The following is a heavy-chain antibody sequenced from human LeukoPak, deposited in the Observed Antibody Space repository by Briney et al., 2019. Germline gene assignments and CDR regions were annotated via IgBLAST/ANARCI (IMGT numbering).Heavy chain of an antibody. J-gene: IGHJ4*02. V-gene: IGHV3-30*02. Sequence: GGSLRLSCAASGFTFSSYGMHWVRQAPGKGLEWVTVIRYDVSNKYYADSVKGRFTISRDNSKNTLYLQMNSLRAEDTAVYYCAKDPGYSGSYYDYWGQGTLDTVSS. CDR1: GFTFSSYG. CDR2: IRYDVSNK. CDR3: AKDPGYSGSYYDY. D-gene: IGHD1-26*01.